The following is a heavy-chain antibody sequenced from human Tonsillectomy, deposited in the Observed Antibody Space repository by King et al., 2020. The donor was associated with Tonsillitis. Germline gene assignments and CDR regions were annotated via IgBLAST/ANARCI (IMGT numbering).Heavy chain of an antibody. V-gene: IGHV3-30*18. J-gene: IGHJ4*02. CDR3: AKDVPTVTTRGYFDY. CDR1: GFTFSSYG. D-gene: IGHD4-17*01. Sequence: VQLVESGGGVVQPGRSLRLSCAASGFTFSSYGMHWVRQAPGKGLEWVAVISYDGSNKYYADSVKGRFTISRDNSKNTLYLQMNSLRAEDTAVYYCAKDVPTVTTRGYFDYWGQRTLVTVSS. CDR2: ISYDGSNK.